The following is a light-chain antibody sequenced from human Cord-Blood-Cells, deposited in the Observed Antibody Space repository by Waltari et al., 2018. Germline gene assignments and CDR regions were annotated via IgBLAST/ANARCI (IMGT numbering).Light chain of an antibody. Sequence: QSALTQPASVSGSPGQSITISCTGTSSDVGGYNYVSWYQQHPGKAPKRMIYDVRNRPSGVFNRFSGSQSGNTASLTISGLQAEDEADYYCSSYTSSITLVFGGWTKLTVL. CDR3: SSYTSSITLV. J-gene: IGLJ2*01. CDR2: DVR. V-gene: IGLV2-14*01. CDR1: SSDVGGYNY.